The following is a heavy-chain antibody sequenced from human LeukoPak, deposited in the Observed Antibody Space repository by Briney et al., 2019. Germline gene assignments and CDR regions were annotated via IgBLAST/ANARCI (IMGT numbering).Heavy chain of an antibody. J-gene: IGHJ4*02. V-gene: IGHV4-61*02. CDR3: ASGDFDC. CDR1: GGSFSTSSYY. Sequence: SQTLSLTCTVSGGSFSTSSYYWSWIRQPAGKGLEWIGRIYNSGSTTYNPSLESRVTISLDTSKNHFSLKLNSVTAADTAVYYCASGDFDCWGQGTLVTVSS. CDR2: IYNSGST.